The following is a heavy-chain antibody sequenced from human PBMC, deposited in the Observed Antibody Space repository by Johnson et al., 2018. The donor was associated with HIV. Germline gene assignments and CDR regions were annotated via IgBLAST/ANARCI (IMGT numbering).Heavy chain of an antibody. J-gene: IGHJ3*02. V-gene: IGHV3-15*01. CDR1: GFTFSNAW. D-gene: IGHD6-19*01. CDR2: INSKTDGGTT. CDR3: TTEWAGLAAFDI. Sequence: VQLVESGGGLVQPGGSLRLSCAASGFTFSNAWMSWVRQAPGKGLEWVGRINSKTDGGTTDYAAPVKCRISISRDDSKNTLYLQRNSLKTEDTAVYYFTTEWAGLAAFDIWGQGTKVTVSS.